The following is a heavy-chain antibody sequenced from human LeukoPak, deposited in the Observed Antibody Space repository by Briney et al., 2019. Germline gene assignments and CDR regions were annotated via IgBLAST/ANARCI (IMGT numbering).Heavy chain of an antibody. J-gene: IGHJ4*02. V-gene: IGHV1-2*02. CDR3: AREAGGMTTVTHFDY. Sequence: ASVKVSCKASGYTXTGYYMHWVRQAPGQGLEWMGWSNPDSGGTIYAQKLEGRVTMTRDTPSSTTYMELSRLRSDDTAVYYCAREAGGMTTVTHFDYWGQGTLVTVSS. CDR2: SNPDSGGT. D-gene: IGHD4-17*01. CDR1: GYTXTGYY.